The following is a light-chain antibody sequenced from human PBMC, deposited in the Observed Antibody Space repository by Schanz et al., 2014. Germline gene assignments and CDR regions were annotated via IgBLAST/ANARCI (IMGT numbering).Light chain of an antibody. CDR1: SSNIGAGYD. V-gene: IGLV1-40*01. J-gene: IGLJ7*01. Sequence: QSVLTQPPSVSGAPGQRVTISCTGSSSNIGAGYDVHWYQLLPGTAPKLLIYANTNRPSGVPDRFSGSKSGTSASLAISGLQSEDEADYYCASWDDSLNAWVFGGGTQLTVL. CDR3: ASWDDSLNAWV. CDR2: ANT.